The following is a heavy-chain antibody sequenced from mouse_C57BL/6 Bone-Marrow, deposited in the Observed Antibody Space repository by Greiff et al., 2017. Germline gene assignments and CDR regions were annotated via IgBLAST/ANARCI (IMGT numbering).Heavy chain of an antibody. V-gene: IGHV3-6*01. Sequence: VQLQQSGPGLVKPSQSLSLTCSVTGYSITSGYYWNWIRQFPGNKLEWMGYISYDGSNNYNPSLKNRISITRDTSKNQFFLKLNSVTTEDTATYYCARDGYGNYPSWFAYWGQGTLVTGSA. CDR1: GYSITSGYY. CDR2: ISYDGSN. J-gene: IGHJ3*01. CDR3: ARDGYGNYPSWFAY. D-gene: IGHD2-10*02.